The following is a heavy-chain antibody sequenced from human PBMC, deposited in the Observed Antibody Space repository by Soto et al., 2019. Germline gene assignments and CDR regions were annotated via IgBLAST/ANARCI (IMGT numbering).Heavy chain of an antibody. Sequence: TLSLTCTVSGGSISSGGYYWSWIRQHPGKGLEWIGYIYYSGSTYYNPSLKSRVTISVDTSKNQFSLKLSSVTAADTAVYYCARVSSTDYYDSSGFLDYGMDVWGQGTTVTVSS. CDR2: IYYSGST. V-gene: IGHV4-31*03. CDR1: GGSISSGGYY. J-gene: IGHJ6*02. D-gene: IGHD3-22*01. CDR3: ARVSSTDYYDSSGFLDYGMDV.